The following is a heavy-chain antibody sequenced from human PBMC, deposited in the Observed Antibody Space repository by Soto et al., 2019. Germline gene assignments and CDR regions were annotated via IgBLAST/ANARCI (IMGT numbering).Heavy chain of an antibody. D-gene: IGHD6-13*01. CDR3: ARNTVSAAGADYYGLDV. Sequence: PGGSLRLSCAGSGFTFRDYYMSWVRLAPGQGLEWVSYMSRSGATIYYADSVKGRFTISRDNAKNSLYLQINSLRADDTAVYYCARNTVSAAGADYYGLDVWGQGTTVTVSS. J-gene: IGHJ6*02. V-gene: IGHV3-11*01. CDR2: MSRSGATI. CDR1: GFTFRDYY.